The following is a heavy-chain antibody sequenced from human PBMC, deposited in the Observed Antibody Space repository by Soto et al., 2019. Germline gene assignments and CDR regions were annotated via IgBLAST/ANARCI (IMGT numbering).Heavy chain of an antibody. J-gene: IGHJ4*02. D-gene: IGHD5-12*01. CDR1: GFTFSSYS. CDR3: ARDVRFSGYDLDY. V-gene: IGHV3-21*01. Sequence: GGSLRLSCAASGFTFSSYSMNWVRQAPGKGLEWVSSISSSSSYIYYADSVKGRFTISRDNAKNSLYLQMNSLRAEDTAVYYCARDVRFSGYDLDYWGQGTLVTVSS. CDR2: ISSSSSYI.